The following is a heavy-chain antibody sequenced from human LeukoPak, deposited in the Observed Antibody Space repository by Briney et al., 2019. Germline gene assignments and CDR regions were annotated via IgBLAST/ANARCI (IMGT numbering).Heavy chain of an antibody. CDR2: INHSGST. J-gene: IGHJ4*02. V-gene: IGHV4-34*01. Sequence: SETLSLTCAVYGGSFSGYYWSWIRQPPGKGLEWIGEINHSGSTNYNPSLKSRVTISVDTSKNQFSLKLSSVTAADTAVYYCARSILGGYSYGYLWHFDYWGQGTLVTVSS. CDR1: GGSFSGYY. CDR3: ARSILGGYSYGYLWHFDY. D-gene: IGHD5-18*01.